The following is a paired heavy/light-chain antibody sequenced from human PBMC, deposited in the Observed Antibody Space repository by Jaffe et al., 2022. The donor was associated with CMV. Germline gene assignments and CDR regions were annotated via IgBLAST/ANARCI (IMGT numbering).Light chain of an antibody. Sequence: QSALTQPASVSGSPGQSITISCTGTSSDVGGHNLVSWYQHHPGKAPKVMIFEVTKRPSGVSDRFSGSKSGNAASLTISGLQAEDEADYYCCSFRSPNILVFGGGTKVTVL. V-gene: IGLV2-23*02. CDR1: SSDVGGHNL. CDR3: CSFRSPNILV. CDR2: EVT. J-gene: IGLJ3*02.
Heavy chain of an antibody. CDR1: GLSFSDSY. CDR3: ATLHSSAVEH. J-gene: IGHJ4*02. CDR2: ISSTSRSI. Sequence: QVQLVESGGGLVKPGGSLRLSCEASGLSFSDSYMSWIRQAPGKGLEYISDISSTSRSIYYADSVQGRFTISRDNAKKSLSLQMNSLRAEDTAVYYCATLHSSAVEHWGQGTLVTVSS. D-gene: IGHD2-2*01. V-gene: IGHV3-11*01.